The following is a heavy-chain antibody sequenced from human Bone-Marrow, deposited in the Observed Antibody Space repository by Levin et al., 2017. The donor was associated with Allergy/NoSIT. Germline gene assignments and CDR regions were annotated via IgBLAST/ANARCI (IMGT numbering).Heavy chain of an antibody. J-gene: IGHJ4*02. D-gene: IGHD3-9*01. Sequence: GGSLRLSCVTSGFTVSNNYMTWVRQAPGKGLEWVSLIYSGGTTLYADSVKGRFAISRDSSKNTMYLQMNSLRAEDTAVYYCARNPGANDWCWGQGTLVTVSS. CDR1: GFTVSNNY. CDR3: ARNPGANDWC. V-gene: IGHV3-66*01. CDR2: IYSGGTT.